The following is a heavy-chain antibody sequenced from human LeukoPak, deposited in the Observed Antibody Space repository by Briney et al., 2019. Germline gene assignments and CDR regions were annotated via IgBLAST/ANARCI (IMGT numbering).Heavy chain of an antibody. CDR3: ARGYCSSTSCYEGSDYYYTDV. J-gene: IGHJ6*03. Sequence: GGSLRLSCAASGFTFSSYAMHWVRQAPGKGLEYVSAISSNGGSTYYANSVKGRFTISRDNSKNTLYLQMGSLRAEDMAVYYCARGYCSSTSCYEGSDYYYTDVWGKGTTVTVSS. V-gene: IGHV3-64*01. CDR2: ISSNGGST. CDR1: GFTFSSYA. D-gene: IGHD2-2*01.